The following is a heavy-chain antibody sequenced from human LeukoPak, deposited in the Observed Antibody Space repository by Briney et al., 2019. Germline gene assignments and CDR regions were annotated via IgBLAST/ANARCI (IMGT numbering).Heavy chain of an antibody. CDR2: ISAYNGNT. V-gene: IGHV1-18*01. J-gene: IGHJ4*02. CDR1: GYTFTSYG. D-gene: IGHD6-19*01. CDR3: ARDTLGVGYNSGWYVSFDLDY. Sequence: PGASVKVSCKASGYTFTSYGISWVRQAPGQGLEWMGWISAYNGNTNYAEKVQGRITMTTDTSTSTAYMELRSLRSDDTAVYYCARDTLGVGYNSGWYVSFDLDYWGQGTLVTVSS.